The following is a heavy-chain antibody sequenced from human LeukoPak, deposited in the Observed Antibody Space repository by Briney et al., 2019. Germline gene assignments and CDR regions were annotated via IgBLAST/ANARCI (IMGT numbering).Heavy chain of an antibody. D-gene: IGHD3-22*01. CDR2: ISWDSVTI. CDR3: ARSPLDYYDSSGYFSY. V-gene: IGHV3-9*01. Sequence: GGSLRLSCSVSGFTLEDFAMHWVRQAPGKGLEWVAQISWDSVTIRYADSVKGRFTISRDNAKNSLFLQVNSLRAEDTAVYYCARSPLDYYDSSGYFSYWGQGTLVTVSS. J-gene: IGHJ4*02. CDR1: GFTLEDFA.